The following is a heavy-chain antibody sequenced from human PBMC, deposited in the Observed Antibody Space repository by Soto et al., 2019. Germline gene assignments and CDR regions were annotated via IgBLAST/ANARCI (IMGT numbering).Heavy chain of an antibody. J-gene: IGHJ4*02. CDR2: VYHSGNT. CDR3: ARPSLIAVASIDY. Sequence: SVTLSLTCAVSGDSISSDKWWSWVRQPPGKGLEWIGEVYHSGNTNYNPSLKSRVIISVDTSKNQFSLKLSSVTAADTAVYYCARPSLIAVASIDYWGQGTLVTVS. CDR1: GDSISSDKW. V-gene: IGHV4-4*02. D-gene: IGHD6-19*01.